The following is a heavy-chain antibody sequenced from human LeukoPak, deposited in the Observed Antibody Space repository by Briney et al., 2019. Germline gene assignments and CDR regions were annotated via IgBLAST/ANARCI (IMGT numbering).Heavy chain of an antibody. CDR1: GFTFSSYG. CDR3: TKGFYDSGSSLSALDH. D-gene: IGHD3-10*01. J-gene: IGHJ4*02. V-gene: IGHV3-23*01. Sequence: GGSLTLSCAASGFTFSSYGMRWLRQAPGKGLQWVSGISVSGGTTHYADSVKGRFTISRDNSKHTLYLQMNSLRAEDTALYYCTKGFYDSGSSLSALDHWGQGTLVTVSS. CDR2: ISVSGGTT.